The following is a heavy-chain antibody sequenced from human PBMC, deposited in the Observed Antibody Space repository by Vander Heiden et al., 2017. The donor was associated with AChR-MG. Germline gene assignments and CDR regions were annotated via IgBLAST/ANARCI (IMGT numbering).Heavy chain of an antibody. Sequence: QVQLVESGGGVVQPGRSLRLSCAASGFTFSSYAMHWVRQAPGKGLEWVAVISYDGSNKYYADSVKGRFTISRDNSKNTLYLQMNSLRAEDTAVYYCARDFLDTAMDNYFDYWGQGTLVTVSS. V-gene: IGHV3-30-3*01. CDR1: GFTFSSYA. CDR2: ISYDGSNK. D-gene: IGHD5-18*01. CDR3: ARDFLDTAMDNYFDY. J-gene: IGHJ4*02.